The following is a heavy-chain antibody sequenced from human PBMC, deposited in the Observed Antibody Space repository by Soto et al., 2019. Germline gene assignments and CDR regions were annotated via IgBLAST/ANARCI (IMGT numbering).Heavy chain of an antibody. D-gene: IGHD1-26*01. Sequence: EVQLVESGGGLVQPGGSLRLSCAASGFTFSSYWMHWVRQAPGKGLVWVSRIKSDGSSTSYADSVKGRFTISSDNAKNTRYLQVNSLRAEDTAVYYCARGGSLNWYFDLWGRGTLVTVSS. CDR1: GFTFSSYW. CDR2: IKSDGSST. CDR3: ARGGSLNWYFDL. V-gene: IGHV3-74*01. J-gene: IGHJ2*01.